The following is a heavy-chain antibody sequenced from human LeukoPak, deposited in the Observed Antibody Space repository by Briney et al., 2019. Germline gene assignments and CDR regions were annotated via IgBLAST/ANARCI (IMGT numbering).Heavy chain of an antibody. D-gene: IGHD3-22*01. J-gene: IGHJ4*02. Sequence: GGSLRLSCAASGFTFSSYAMSWVRQAPGKGLEWVSAISGSGGSTYYADSVKGRFTISRDNSKNTMYLQMNSLRAEDTAVYYCAKERNYSDSSGYWNYWGQGTLVTVSS. CDR2: ISGSGGST. V-gene: IGHV3-23*01. CDR1: GFTFSSYA. CDR3: AKERNYSDSSGYWNY.